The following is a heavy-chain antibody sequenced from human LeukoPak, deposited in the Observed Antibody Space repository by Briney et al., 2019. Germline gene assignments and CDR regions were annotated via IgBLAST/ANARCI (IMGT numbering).Heavy chain of an antibody. CDR1: GYIFTGYY. CDR3: ARQYSSLDP. V-gene: IGHV1-18*01. CDR2: ISAYNGNT. D-gene: IGHD6-6*01. Sequence: GASVKVSCKASGYIFTGYYIHWVRQAPGQGLEWMGWISAYNGNTNYAQKLQGRVTMTTDTSTSTAYMELRSLRSDDTAVYYCARQYSSLDPWGQGTLVTVSS. J-gene: IGHJ5*02.